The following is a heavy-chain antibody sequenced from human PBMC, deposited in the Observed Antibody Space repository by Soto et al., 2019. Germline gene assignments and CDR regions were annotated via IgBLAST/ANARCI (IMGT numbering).Heavy chain of an antibody. V-gene: IGHV1-69*12. CDR3: ARRTLYVDTAMVNAFDI. D-gene: IGHD5-18*01. J-gene: IGHJ3*02. Sequence: QVQLVQSGAEVKKPGSSVKVSCKASGGTFSSYAMSWVRQAPGQGLEWMGGIIPIFGTANYAQKFQGRVTITADESTSTAYMELSSLRSEDTAVYYCARRTLYVDTAMVNAFDIWGQGTMVTVSS. CDR2: IIPIFGTA. CDR1: GGTFSSYA.